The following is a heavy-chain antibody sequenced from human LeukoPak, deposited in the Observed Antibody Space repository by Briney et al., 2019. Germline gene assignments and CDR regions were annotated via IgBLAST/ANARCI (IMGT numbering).Heavy chain of an antibody. J-gene: IGHJ4*02. CDR1: GGSISSYY. D-gene: IGHD2-21*02. V-gene: IGHV4-4*07. Sequence: PETLSLTCTASGGSISSYYWSWIRQPAGKGLEWIGRIYTSGTTNYNPSLKSRVTMSVDTSKNQFSLRLSSVTAADTAVYYCARVQGVTETLYYFDYWGQGTLVTVSS. CDR3: ARVQGVTETLYYFDY. CDR2: IYTSGTT.